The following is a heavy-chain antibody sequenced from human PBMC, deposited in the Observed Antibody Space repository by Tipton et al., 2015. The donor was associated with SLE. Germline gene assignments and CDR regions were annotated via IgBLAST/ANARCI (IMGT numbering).Heavy chain of an antibody. CDR1: GGSVSSRSDY. CDR2: IYDSGTT. Sequence: TLSLTCTVSGGSVSSRSDYWSWIRQSPGKGLEWIGYIYDSGTTYSNPSLKSRVIISVDTSKNQFSLKLSSVTAADTAVYYCARAPRRYYDDSSGYFDYWGQGTLVTVSS. V-gene: IGHV4-31*03. CDR3: ARAPRRYYDDSSGYFDY. J-gene: IGHJ4*02. D-gene: IGHD3-22*01.